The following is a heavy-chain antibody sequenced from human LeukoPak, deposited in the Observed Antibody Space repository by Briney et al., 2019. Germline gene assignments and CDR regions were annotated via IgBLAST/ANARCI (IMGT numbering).Heavy chain of an antibody. Sequence: GGSLRLSCAASGFTFSSYAMSWVRQAPGKGLEWVSAISGSGGSTYYADSVKGRFTISRDNSKNTLYLQMNSLRAEDTAVYYCAKMSGRILLWFGELKSPFDYWGQGTLVTVSS. CDR1: GFTFSSYA. CDR3: AKMSGRILLWFGELKSPFDY. CDR2: ISGSGGST. D-gene: IGHD3-10*01. V-gene: IGHV3-23*01. J-gene: IGHJ4*02.